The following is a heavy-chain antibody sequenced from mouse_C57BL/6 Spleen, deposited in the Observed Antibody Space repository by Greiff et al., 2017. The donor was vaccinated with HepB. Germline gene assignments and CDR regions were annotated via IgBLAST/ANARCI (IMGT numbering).Heavy chain of an antibody. Sequence: VQLQQSGAELVKPGASVKLSCTASGFNIKDYYMHWVKQRTEQGLEWIGRIDPEDGATKYAPKFQGKATITADTSSNTAYLQLSSLTSEDTAVYYCATPITTLVAPFDYWGQGTTLTVSS. J-gene: IGHJ2*01. CDR3: ATPITTLVAPFDY. CDR2: IDPEDGAT. V-gene: IGHV14-2*01. D-gene: IGHD1-1*01. CDR1: GFNIKDYY.